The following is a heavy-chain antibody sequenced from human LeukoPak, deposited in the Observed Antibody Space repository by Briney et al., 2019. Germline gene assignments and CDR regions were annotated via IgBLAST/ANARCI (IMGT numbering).Heavy chain of an antibody. Sequence: PSETLSLTCAVYGGSFSGYYWSWIRQPPGKGPEWIGYIYYSGSTNYNPSLKSRVTISVDTSKNQFSLKLSSVTAADTAVYYCAREQLVHVDHDAFDIWGQGTMVTVSS. CDR3: AREQLVHVDHDAFDI. CDR1: GGSFSGYY. D-gene: IGHD6-13*01. J-gene: IGHJ3*02. V-gene: IGHV4-59*01. CDR2: IYYSGST.